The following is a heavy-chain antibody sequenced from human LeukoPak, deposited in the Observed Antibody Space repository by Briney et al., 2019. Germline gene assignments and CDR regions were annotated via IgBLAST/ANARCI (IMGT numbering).Heavy chain of an antibody. Sequence: GGSLRLSCAASGFTVSSSYMSWVRQAPGKGLEWVSVIYSDGSTYYADSVKGRFTISRDNSKNTLYLQINSLRAEDTAVYYCARDYNYYHSSGYWYYFDYWGQGTLVTVSS. J-gene: IGHJ4*02. CDR2: IYSDGST. CDR3: ARDYNYYHSSGYWYYFDY. D-gene: IGHD3-22*01. V-gene: IGHV3-66*01. CDR1: GFTVSSSY.